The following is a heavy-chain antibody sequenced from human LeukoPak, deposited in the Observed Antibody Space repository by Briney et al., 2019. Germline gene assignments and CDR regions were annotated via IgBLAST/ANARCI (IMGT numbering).Heavy chain of an antibody. CDR3: ARLPTVTIFGVVIPDNWFDP. Sequence: GSLRLSCVASGFMFNKYGMSWVRQPPGKGLEWIGEINHSGSTNYNPSLKSRVTISVDTSKNQFSLKLSSVTAADTAVYYCARLPTVTIFGVVIPDNWFDPWGQGTLVTVSS. J-gene: IGHJ5*02. CDR2: INHSGST. CDR1: GFMFNKYG. V-gene: IGHV4-34*01. D-gene: IGHD3-3*01.